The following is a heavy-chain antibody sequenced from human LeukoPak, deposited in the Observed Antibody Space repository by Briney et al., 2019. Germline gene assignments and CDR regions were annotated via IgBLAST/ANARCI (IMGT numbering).Heavy chain of an antibody. CDR2: ISGSDGST. J-gene: IGHJ6*02. Sequence: GGSLRLSCAASGFTFSSYSMNWVRQAPGKGLEWVSGISGSDGSTYYADSVKGRFTISRDNSKNTLYLQMNSLRAEDTAVYNCAKDGVAVVVAASRYGMDVWGQGTTVTVSS. V-gene: IGHV3-23*01. CDR3: AKDGVAVVVAASRYGMDV. CDR1: GFTFSSYS. D-gene: IGHD2-15*01.